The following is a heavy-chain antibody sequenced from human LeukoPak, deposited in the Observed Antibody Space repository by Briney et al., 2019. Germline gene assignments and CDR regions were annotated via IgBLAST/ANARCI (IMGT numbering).Heavy chain of an antibody. D-gene: IGHD1-1*01. CDR2: IYYSGST. J-gene: IGHJ4*02. Sequence: SETLSLTCTVSGGSISGYYWTWIRQPPGKGLEYIGYIYYSGSTNHNPSLKSRVTISVDTSKNQFSLKLSSVTAADTAVYYCARGRYTFDYWGQGTLVAVSS. CDR1: GGSISGYY. V-gene: IGHV4-59*01. CDR3: ARGRYTFDY.